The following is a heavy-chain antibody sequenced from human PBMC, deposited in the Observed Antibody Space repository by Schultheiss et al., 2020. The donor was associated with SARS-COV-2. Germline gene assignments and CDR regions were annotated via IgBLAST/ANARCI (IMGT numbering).Heavy chain of an antibody. CDR1: GFTFSSYS. V-gene: IGHV3-48*04. CDR3: ARDKDFRA. J-gene: IGHJ5*02. D-gene: IGHD3-10*01. CDR2: ISSSSSTI. Sequence: GGSLRLSCAASGFTFSSYSMNWVRQAPGKGLEWVSYISSSSSTIYYADSVKGRFTISRDNAKNPLYLQMNGLRAEDTAVYYCARDKDFRAWGQGTLVTVSS.